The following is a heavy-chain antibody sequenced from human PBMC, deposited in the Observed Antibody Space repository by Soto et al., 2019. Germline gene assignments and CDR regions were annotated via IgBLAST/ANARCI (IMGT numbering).Heavy chain of an antibody. CDR3: AKEGGSGSYYLKYAGMDV. CDR1: GFTFSSYG. V-gene: IGHV3-30*18. CDR2: ISYDGSNK. D-gene: IGHD3-10*01. J-gene: IGHJ6*02. Sequence: GGSLRLSCAASGFTFSSYGMHWVRQAPGKGLEWVAVISYDGSNKYYADSVKGRFTISRDNSKNTLYLQMNSLRAEDTAVYYCAKEGGSGSYYLKYAGMDVWGQGTTVNVTS.